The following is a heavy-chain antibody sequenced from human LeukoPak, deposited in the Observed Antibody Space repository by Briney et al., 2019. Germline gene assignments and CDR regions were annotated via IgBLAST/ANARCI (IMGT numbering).Heavy chain of an antibody. Sequence: GGSLRLSCAASGFTLSTYAMSWVRQAPGKGLEWVSAISGGGATSYYADSVEGRFTISRDISKNTLYLQMNSLRADDTAVYYCARDRWGFDYWGQGTLVSVSS. D-gene: IGHD4-23*01. CDR3: ARDRWGFDY. J-gene: IGHJ4*02. CDR1: GFTLSTYA. CDR2: ISGGGATS. V-gene: IGHV3-23*01.